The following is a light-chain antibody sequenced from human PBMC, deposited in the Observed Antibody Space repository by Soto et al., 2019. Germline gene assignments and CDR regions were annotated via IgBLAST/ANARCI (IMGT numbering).Light chain of an antibody. J-gene: IGLJ1*01. V-gene: IGLV1-44*01. CDR1: SSNIGSNS. CDR2: NNN. Sequence: QSVLTQPPSASGTPGQRVTISCSGSSSNIGSNSVNWYQQLPGTAPKLLIFNNNQRPSGVPDRFSGSKSGTSASLAISGLQSDDEADYYCAAWSDSLNGYVFGTGTKVTVL. CDR3: AAWSDSLNGYV.